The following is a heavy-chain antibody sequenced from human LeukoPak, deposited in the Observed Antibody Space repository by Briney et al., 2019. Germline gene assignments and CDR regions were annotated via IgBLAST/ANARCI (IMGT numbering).Heavy chain of an antibody. D-gene: IGHD6-13*01. CDR2: INPNSGGT. Sequence: ASVKVSCKASGYTFTGYYMHWVRQAPGQGLEWMGWINPNSGGTNYAQKFQGWVTMTRDTSISTAYMELSRLRSDDTAVYYCARDRRRIAAAGKGPGWFDPWGQGTLVTVSS. V-gene: IGHV1-2*04. CDR1: GYTFTGYY. J-gene: IGHJ5*02. CDR3: ARDRRRIAAAGKGPGWFDP.